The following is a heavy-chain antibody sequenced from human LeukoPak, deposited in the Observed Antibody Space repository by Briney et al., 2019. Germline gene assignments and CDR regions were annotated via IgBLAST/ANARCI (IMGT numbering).Heavy chain of an antibody. J-gene: IGHJ4*02. CDR2: FIPIFGTA. CDR1: GGTFSSYA. D-gene: IGHD2-2*01. Sequence: SVKVSCKASGGTFSSYAISWVRQAPGQGLEWMGGFIPIFGTANYAQKFQGRVTITADESTSTAYMELSSLRSEDTAVYYCATPSGEDIVVVTYWGQGTLVTVSS. CDR3: ATPSGEDIVVVTY. V-gene: IGHV1-69*01.